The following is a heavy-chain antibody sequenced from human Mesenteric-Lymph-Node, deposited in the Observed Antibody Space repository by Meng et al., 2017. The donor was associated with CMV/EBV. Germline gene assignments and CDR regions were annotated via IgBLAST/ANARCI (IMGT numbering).Heavy chain of an antibody. Sequence: ASVKVSCKASGYTFTSYYIHWVRQAPGQGLEWMGWINPNSGGTNYAQKFQGRVTMTRDTSISTAYMELSRLRSDDTAVYYCARGGYSSGWYGDYYYYGMDVWGQGTTVTVSS. CDR1: GYTFTSYY. V-gene: IGHV1-2*02. CDR3: ARGGYSSGWYGDYYYYGMDV. J-gene: IGHJ6*02. D-gene: IGHD6-19*01. CDR2: INPNSGGT.